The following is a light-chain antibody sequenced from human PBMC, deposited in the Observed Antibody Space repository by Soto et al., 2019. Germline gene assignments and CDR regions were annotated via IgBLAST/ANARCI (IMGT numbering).Light chain of an antibody. J-gene: IGKJ1*01. CDR2: GAS. CDR1: QTITSYK. CDR3: LQYDTAPRT. V-gene: IGKV3-20*01. Sequence: EIVLTQSPGTLSLSPGERATLSCRASQTITSYKLAWYQQKPGQTPRLLMYGASSRAPGIPDRFSGSGSGTDFTLTIGRLEPEDYAVYYCLQYDTAPRTFGQGTKVDIK.